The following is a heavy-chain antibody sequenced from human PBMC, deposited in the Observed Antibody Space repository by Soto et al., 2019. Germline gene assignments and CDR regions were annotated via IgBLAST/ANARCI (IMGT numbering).Heavy chain of an antibody. J-gene: IGHJ4*02. CDR2: ISTGGGST. V-gene: IGHV3-23*01. D-gene: IGHD2-21*01. Sequence: PGGSLRLSCAASGFTFSSYAMSWVRQPPGKGLEWVSGISTGGGSTYSADSVKGRFTTSRDNPQTTLYLQMNSLRAEDTAVYDCAKAYLSTLYYFDYWGQGALVTVSS. CDR3: AKAYLSTLYYFDY. CDR1: GFTFSSYA.